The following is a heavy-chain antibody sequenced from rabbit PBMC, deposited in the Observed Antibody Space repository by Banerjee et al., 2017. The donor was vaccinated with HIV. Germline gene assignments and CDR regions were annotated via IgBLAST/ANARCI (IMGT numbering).Heavy chain of an antibody. V-gene: IGHV1S7*01. CDR1: GFDFSSYY. D-gene: IGHD1-1*01. CDR2: IDPIFGST. CDR3: VRFASSSGYLAYYFNL. Sequence: QLKESGGGLVQPGGSLRLSCKASGFDFSSYYMSWVRQAPGKGLEWIGYIDPIFGSTYYANWVNGRFTITSHNAQNTLYLQLNSLTAADTATYFCVRFASSSGYLAYYFNLWGQGTLVTVS. J-gene: IGHJ4*01.